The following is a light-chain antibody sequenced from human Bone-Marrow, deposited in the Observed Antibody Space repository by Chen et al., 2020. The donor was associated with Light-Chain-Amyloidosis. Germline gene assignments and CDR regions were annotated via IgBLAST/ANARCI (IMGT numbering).Light chain of an antibody. CDR3: QQYDNPWIT. V-gene: IGKV1-33*01. Sequence: DIQMTQSPSSLSASVGDTVTITCQVSQGISKYLYWYQQKPGKAPKLLISDASDLEAGVPSRFSGSGSGTEFTLTINSLQPEDIATYYCQQYDNPWITFGQGTRLEIK. CDR2: DAS. J-gene: IGKJ5*01. CDR1: QGISKY.